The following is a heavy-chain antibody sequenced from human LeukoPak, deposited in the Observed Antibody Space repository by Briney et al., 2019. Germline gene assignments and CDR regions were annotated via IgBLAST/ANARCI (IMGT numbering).Heavy chain of an antibody. Sequence: SETLSLTCTVSGASINSDTYYWGWIRQPPGKGLEWIGAHSHSGSAYYNPSLRSRITMSLDTSENQLSLKLYSVTAADTAIYYCARYQTGTMFVVWGQGTLVTISS. J-gene: IGHJ4*02. CDR3: ARYQTGTMFVV. CDR1: GASINSDTYY. D-gene: IGHD1/OR15-1a*01. CDR2: HSHSGSA. V-gene: IGHV4-39*07.